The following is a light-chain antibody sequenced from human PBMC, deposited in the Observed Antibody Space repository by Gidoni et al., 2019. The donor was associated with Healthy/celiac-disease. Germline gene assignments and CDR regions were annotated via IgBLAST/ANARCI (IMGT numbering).Light chain of an antibody. J-gene: IGKJ2*01. V-gene: IGKV3-20*01. CDR3: QQYGSSPPYT. CDR2: GAS. CDR1: QSVSSSY. Sequence: IVLTQSPGTLSLSPGERATLSCSASQSVSSSYLTWYQQKPGQAPRLLIYGASSSATGIPDRFSGSGSGTDFTLTISRLEPEDFAVYYCQQYGSSPPYTFGQGTKLEIK.